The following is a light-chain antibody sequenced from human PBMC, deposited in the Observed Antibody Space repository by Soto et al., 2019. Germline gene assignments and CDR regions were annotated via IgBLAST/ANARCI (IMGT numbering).Light chain of an antibody. CDR1: GSNIGAPYD. V-gene: IGLV1-40*01. Sequence: SVLTQPPSLSGAPGQRVTISGTGSGSNIGAPYDVHWYQHLPGTAPKLLIYGSTNRPSGVPGRFSGSKSGTSASLAITGLQAEDEADYYCQSYDSSLSGYVFGAGTKVTVL. J-gene: IGLJ1*01. CDR2: GST. CDR3: QSYDSSLSGYV.